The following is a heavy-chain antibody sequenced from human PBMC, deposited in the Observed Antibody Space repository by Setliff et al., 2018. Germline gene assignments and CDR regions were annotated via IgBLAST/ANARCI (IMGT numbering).Heavy chain of an antibody. V-gene: IGHV4-39*07. D-gene: IGHD2-21*01. CDR3: ARAQVVFAISAPVWYFEV. CDR2: IYHSGSS. Sequence: SETLSLTCTVSGGSISSMSYYWGWIRQPPGKGLEWIGSIYHSGSSYYNSSLRSRVTISVDTSKNQFSLILRSVTAADTAVYYCARAQVVFAISAPVWYFEVWGRGTQVTVSS. J-gene: IGHJ2*01. CDR1: GGSISSMSYY.